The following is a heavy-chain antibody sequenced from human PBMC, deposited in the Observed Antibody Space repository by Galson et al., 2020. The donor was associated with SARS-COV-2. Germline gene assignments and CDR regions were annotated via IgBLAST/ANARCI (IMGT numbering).Heavy chain of an antibody. V-gene: IGHV4-31*01. CDR3: ASINPAGYYFDY. D-gene: IGHD2-15*01. CDR1: GDSISSGGYY. CDR2: IYYSGST. Sequence: SETLSLTCTVSGDSISSGGYYWSWIRQHPGKGLEWIGYIYYSGSTYYDPSLKSLVTISVDTSKNQFSLKLSSVTAADTAVYYCASINPAGYYFDYWGQGTLVTVSS. J-gene: IGHJ4*02.